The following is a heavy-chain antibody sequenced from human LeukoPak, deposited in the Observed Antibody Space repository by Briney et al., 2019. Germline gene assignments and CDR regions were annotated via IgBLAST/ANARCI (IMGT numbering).Heavy chain of an antibody. CDR2: IKSKYNGGTT. V-gene: IGHV3-15*01. CDR1: GIIFSNTW. J-gene: IGHJ4*02. Sequence: KPGGSLRLSCTVSGIIFSNTWMSWVRQAPGKGLEWVGRIKSKYNGGTTDYPAPVKGGFMISRDDSKNTLYLQMNSLKIEDTAVYYCSTDRPDYWGQGTLVTVSS. CDR3: STDRPDY.